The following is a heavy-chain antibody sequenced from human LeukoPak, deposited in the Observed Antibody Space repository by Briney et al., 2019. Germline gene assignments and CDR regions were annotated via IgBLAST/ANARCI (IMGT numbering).Heavy chain of an antibody. V-gene: IGHV3-48*04. Sequence: GGSLRLSCAASGFTFNNYAMNWVRQAPGKGLEWVSYISSSSTTIYYADSVKGHFTISRDNARNSLYLQMNSLRVEDTAVYYCARGPFTNAHYIDYWGQGTLVTVSS. CDR3: ARGPFTNAHYIDY. CDR1: GFTFNNYA. D-gene: IGHD2-2*01. CDR2: ISSSSTTI. J-gene: IGHJ4*02.